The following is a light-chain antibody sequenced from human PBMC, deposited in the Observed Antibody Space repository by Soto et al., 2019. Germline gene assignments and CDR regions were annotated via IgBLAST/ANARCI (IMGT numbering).Light chain of an antibody. CDR2: DAS. V-gene: IGKV3D-11*02. CDR1: QSITEK. CDR3: QQRSNWQIT. J-gene: IGKJ5*01. Sequence: IVMTQSPDTLSVSPGESATLSCRASQSITEKVVWYQQKPGQAPRLFIYDASNRVTGIPARFRGSGSGTDFTLTISSLEPDDFAVYYCQQRSNWQITFGQGTRLEI.